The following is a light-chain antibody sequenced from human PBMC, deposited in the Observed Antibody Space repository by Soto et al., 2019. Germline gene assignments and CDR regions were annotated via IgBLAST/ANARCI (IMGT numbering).Light chain of an antibody. V-gene: IGLV2-14*01. Sequence: QSVLTQPASVSGSPGQSITISCTGTSSDVGGYNYVSWYQHHPGKAPKLMIYEVSNRPSGVSYRFSGSKSGNTASLTISGLQAEDEADYYCNSYTGSGIVFGTGTKAHRP. J-gene: IGLJ1*01. CDR3: NSYTGSGIV. CDR1: SSDVGGYNY. CDR2: EVS.